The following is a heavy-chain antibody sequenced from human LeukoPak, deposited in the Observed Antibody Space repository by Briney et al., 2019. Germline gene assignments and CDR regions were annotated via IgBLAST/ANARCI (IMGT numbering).Heavy chain of an antibody. CDR2: INRNGDST. D-gene: IGHD2-8*01. CDR3: ARGFRNGPFDC. Sequence: GGSLRLPCAASGFTFDDYGMSWVRQRPGKGLEWVSGINRNGDSTDYADSVKGRFTISRDNAKNSHFLQMNSLEVEDTALYYCARGFRNGPFDCWGQGTLVTVSS. V-gene: IGHV3-20*04. CDR1: GFTFDDYG. J-gene: IGHJ4*02.